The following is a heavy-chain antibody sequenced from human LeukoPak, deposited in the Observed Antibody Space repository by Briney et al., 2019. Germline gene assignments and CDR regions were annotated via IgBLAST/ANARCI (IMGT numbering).Heavy chain of an antibody. CDR2: ISWNSGSI. Sequence: GGSLRLSCAASGFTFSSYAMSWVRQAPGKGLEWVSGISWNSGSIGYADSVKGRFTISRDNAKNSLYLQMNSLRAEDTALYYCAKAPLGYYFDYWGQGTLVTVSS. J-gene: IGHJ4*02. V-gene: IGHV3-9*01. CDR1: GFTFSSYA. CDR3: AKAPLGYYFDY.